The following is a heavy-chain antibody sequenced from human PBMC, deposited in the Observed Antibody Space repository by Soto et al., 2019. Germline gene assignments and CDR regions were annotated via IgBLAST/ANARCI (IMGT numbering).Heavy chain of an antibody. Sequence: QVQLQESGPGLVKPSGTLSLTCAVSGGSISSSNWWSWVRQPPGKGLEWIGEIYHSGSTNYNPSPRSRVTISVDKSKNQFSLKLSSVTAADTAVYYCARERYYGSGENWFDPWGQGTLVTVSS. CDR1: GGSISSSNW. V-gene: IGHV4-4*02. D-gene: IGHD3-10*01. CDR3: ARERYYGSGENWFDP. CDR2: IYHSGST. J-gene: IGHJ5*02.